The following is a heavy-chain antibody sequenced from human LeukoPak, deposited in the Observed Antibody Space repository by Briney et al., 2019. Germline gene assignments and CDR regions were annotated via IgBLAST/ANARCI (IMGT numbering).Heavy chain of an antibody. CDR1: GFTFSSYS. CDR2: ISSSSSYI. CDR3: ARDFSDFWSGYYDY. J-gene: IGHJ4*02. V-gene: IGHV3-21*01. Sequence: GGSLRLSCAASGFTFSSYSMNWVRQAPGKGLEWVSSISSSSSYIYYADSVKGRFTISRDNAKNSLYLQMNSLRAEDTAVYYCARDFSDFWSGYYDYWGQGTLVTVPS. D-gene: IGHD3-3*01.